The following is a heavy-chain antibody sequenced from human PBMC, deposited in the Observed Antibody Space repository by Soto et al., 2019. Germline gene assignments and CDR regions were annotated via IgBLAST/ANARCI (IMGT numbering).Heavy chain of an antibody. CDR2: IIPILGIA. V-gene: IGHV1-69*02. CDR1: GGTFSSYT. Sequence: GASVKVSCKASGGTFSSYTISWVRQAPGQGLEWMGRIIPILGIANYAQKFQGRVTITADKSTSTAYMELSSLRSEDTAVYYCAGGGSGSYYPHPHFDYWGQGTLVTVSS. D-gene: IGHD3-10*01. J-gene: IGHJ4*02. CDR3: AGGGSGSYYPHPHFDY.